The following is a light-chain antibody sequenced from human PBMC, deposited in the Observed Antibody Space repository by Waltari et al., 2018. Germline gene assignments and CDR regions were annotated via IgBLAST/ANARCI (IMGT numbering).Light chain of an antibody. CDR1: QSLLHSNGKTY. J-gene: IGKJ1*01. V-gene: IGKV2-29*02. CDR2: AVS. Sequence: DIVMTQTPLSLSVTPGQPASISCKSSQSLLHSNGKTYVHLYLQKPGQSPQLLIYAVSSRFSGVPDRFSGSGSGKDFTLKISRVEAEDVGVYYCMQGIHLRTFGQGTKVEIK. CDR3: MQGIHLRT.